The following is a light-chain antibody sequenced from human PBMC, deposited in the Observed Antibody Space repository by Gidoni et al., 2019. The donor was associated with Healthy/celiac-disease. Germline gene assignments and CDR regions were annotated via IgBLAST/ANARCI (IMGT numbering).Light chain of an antibody. Sequence: AIRMTQSPSSVSASTGDRVTITCRASQGISSYLAWYQQKPGKAPKLLIYAASTLQSGVPSRFSGSGSGTDFTLTISCLQSEDFATYYCQQYYSYPLTFXGXTKVEIK. CDR1: QGISSY. CDR2: AAS. CDR3: QQYYSYPLT. J-gene: IGKJ4*01. V-gene: IGKV1-8*01.